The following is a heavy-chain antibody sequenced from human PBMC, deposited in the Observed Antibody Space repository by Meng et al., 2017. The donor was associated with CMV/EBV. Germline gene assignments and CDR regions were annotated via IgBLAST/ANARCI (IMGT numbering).Heavy chain of an antibody. CDR1: FSLITSGVG. CDR2: IYWTADK. CDR3: AHRLTFSSWIENWFDH. Sequence: FSLITSGVGVGWIRQPPGKDLEWLALIYWTADKRYSSSLKSRLTITKDTYKNQVVHTITNMDPVDTAKYYCAHRLTFSSWIENWFDHWGQGTLVTVSS. D-gene: IGHD6-13*01. V-gene: IGHV2-5*01. J-gene: IGHJ5*02.